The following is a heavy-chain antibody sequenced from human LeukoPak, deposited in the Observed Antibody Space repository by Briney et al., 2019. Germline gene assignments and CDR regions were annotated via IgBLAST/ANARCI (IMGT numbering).Heavy chain of an antibody. CDR3: ARAHIVVVTGVQSYYYYYMDV. V-gene: IGHV3-30*01. D-gene: IGHD2-21*02. Sequence: PGRSLRLSCAASGFTFSSYAMHWVRQAQGKGLEWGAVISYGGSIKSYADSVNGRFTISRDNSKNTLYLQMNSLRAEATAVYYCARAHIVVVTGVQSYYYYYMDVWGKGTTVTVSS. CDR2: ISYGGSIK. J-gene: IGHJ6*03. CDR1: GFTFSSYA.